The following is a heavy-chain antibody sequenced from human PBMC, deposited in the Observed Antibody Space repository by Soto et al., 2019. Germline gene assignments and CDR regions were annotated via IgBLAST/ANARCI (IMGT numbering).Heavy chain of an antibody. CDR1: GYTFTSYD. Sequence: GASVKVSCKASGYTFTSYDINWVRQATGQGLEWMGWMNPNSGNTGYAQKFQGRVTMTRNTSISTAYMELSSLRSEDTAVYYCARGRRYCSSISCQIIPNYSYYIDVCGKATTVTVSS. V-gene: IGHV1-8*01. CDR3: ARGRRYCSSISCQIIPNYSYYIDV. CDR2: MNPNSGNT. J-gene: IGHJ6*03. D-gene: IGHD2-2*01.